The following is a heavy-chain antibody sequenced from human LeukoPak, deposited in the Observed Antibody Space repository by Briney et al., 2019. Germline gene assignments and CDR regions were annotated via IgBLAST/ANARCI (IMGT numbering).Heavy chain of an antibody. CDR2: TFQGGGEM. CDR3: ATYRQVMLPFES. V-gene: IGHV3-23*01. Sequence: PGGSLRLSCAASGFTFSDFAMIWVRQPPGKGLEWVSSTFQGGGEMHYADSVRGRFTISRDNSRSTLFLQMNSLTGEDTAIYYCATYRQVMLPFESWGQGTLVTVSS. D-gene: IGHD5-18*01. J-gene: IGHJ4*02. CDR1: GFTFSDFA.